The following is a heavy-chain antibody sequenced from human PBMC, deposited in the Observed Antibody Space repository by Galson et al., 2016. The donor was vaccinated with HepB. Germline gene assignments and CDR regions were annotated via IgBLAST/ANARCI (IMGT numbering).Heavy chain of an antibody. CDR2: ISYTGTNE. CDR3: ARDRTSRAALDY. D-gene: IGHD6-25*01. J-gene: IGHJ4*02. CDR1: GFTFSSYA. Sequence: SLRLSCAVSGFTFSSYAMHWVRQAPGKGLEWVAVISYTGTNEYYADSVKGRFTISRDNAKKSLYLQMNSLRAEDTAVYYCARDRTSRAALDYWGQGTLVTVSS. V-gene: IGHV3-30-3*01.